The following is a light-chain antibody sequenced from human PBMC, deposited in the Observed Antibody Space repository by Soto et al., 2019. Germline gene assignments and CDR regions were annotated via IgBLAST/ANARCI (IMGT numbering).Light chain of an antibody. J-gene: IGKJ4*01. CDR3: QQRRNWPPLT. Sequence: EVVLTQSPATLSLYPGERATLSCRASENVDIYLAWYQQKPGQTPRLLIYDASNRAPGIPARFSGSGSGTDFTLTISSLEPEDFSVYYCQQRRNWPPLTFGGGTKVEIK. CDR2: DAS. CDR1: ENVDIY. V-gene: IGKV3-11*01.